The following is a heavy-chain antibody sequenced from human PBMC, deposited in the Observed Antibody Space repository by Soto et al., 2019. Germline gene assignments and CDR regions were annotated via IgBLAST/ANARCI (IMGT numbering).Heavy chain of an antibody. J-gene: IGHJ4*02. CDR3: ARDYYDSSGYPHFDY. Sequence: SETLSLTCTVSGGSISSYYWSWFRQPAGKGLEWIGRIYTSGSTNYNPSLKSRVTMSVDTSKNQFSLKLSSVTAADTAVYYCARDYYDSSGYPHFDYWGQGTLVTVSS. V-gene: IGHV4-4*07. D-gene: IGHD3-22*01. CDR1: GGSISSYY. CDR2: IYTSGST.